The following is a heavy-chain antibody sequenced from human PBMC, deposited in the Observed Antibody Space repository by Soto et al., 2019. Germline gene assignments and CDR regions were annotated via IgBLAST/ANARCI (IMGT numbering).Heavy chain of an antibody. V-gene: IGHV1-18*01. J-gene: IGHJ3*02. D-gene: IGHD3-9*01. CDR3: ARTGVLRYFDWSAPPFDAFDI. Sequence: ASVKVSCKASGYTFTSNGISWVRQAPGQGLEWMGWISAYNGNTNYAQKLQGRVTMTTDTSTSTAYMELRSLRSDDTAVYYCARTGVLRYFDWSAPPFDAFDIWGQGTMVTVSS. CDR1: GYTFTSNG. CDR2: ISAYNGNT.